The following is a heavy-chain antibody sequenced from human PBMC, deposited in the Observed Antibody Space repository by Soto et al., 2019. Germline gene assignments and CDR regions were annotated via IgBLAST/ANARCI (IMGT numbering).Heavy chain of an antibody. CDR3: AREAQLVYFDY. J-gene: IGHJ4*02. CDR1: GVTLTSYP. CDR2: IIPFFDTA. D-gene: IGHD1-1*01. V-gene: IGHV1-69*13. Sequence: SVKVSCKASGVTLTSYPVSWVRQAPGQGLEWMGGIIPFFDTAVYAQKFEGRVTITADESTSTAYMELSSLTSEDTAVYFCAREAQLVYFDYWGQGTLVTDSS.